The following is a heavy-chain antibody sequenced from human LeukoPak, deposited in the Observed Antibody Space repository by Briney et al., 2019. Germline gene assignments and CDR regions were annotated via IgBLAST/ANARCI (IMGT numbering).Heavy chain of an antibody. Sequence: SETLSLTCTVPGGSISTYYWSWIRQPPGKGLEWIGYIYYSGSTNYNPSLKSRVTISLDTSKNQFSLKLTSVTAADTAVYYCARSYSGTGYYYYGMDVWGQGTTVTVSS. CDR1: GGSISTYY. CDR2: IYYSGST. J-gene: IGHJ6*02. V-gene: IGHV4-59*13. CDR3: ARSYSGTGYYYYGMDV. D-gene: IGHD1-26*01.